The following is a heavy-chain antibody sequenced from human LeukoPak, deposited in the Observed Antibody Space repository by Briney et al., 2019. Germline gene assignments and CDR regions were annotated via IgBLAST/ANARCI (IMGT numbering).Heavy chain of an antibody. CDR1: GGSISSSSYY. D-gene: IGHD2-21*02. V-gene: IGHV4-39*07. Sequence: SETLSLTCTVSGGSISSSSYYWGWIRQPPGKGLEWIGSIYYSGSTYYNPSLKSRVTISVDTSKNQFSLKLSSVTAADTAVYYCARGTHIVVVTAGAFDIWGQGTMVTVSS. J-gene: IGHJ3*02. CDR3: ARGTHIVVVTAGAFDI. CDR2: IYYSGST.